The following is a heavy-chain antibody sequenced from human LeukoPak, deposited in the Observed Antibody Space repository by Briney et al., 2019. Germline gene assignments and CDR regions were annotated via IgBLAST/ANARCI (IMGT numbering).Heavy chain of an antibody. D-gene: IGHD3-10*01. Sequence: SETLSLTCTVSGGSISSSSYYWGWIRQPAGKGLEWIGRIYTSGTTNYNPSLKSRVTISIDTSKNQFSLKLSSVTAADTAVYYCARGLWFGDENPPYFDYWGQGTLVTVSS. V-gene: IGHV4-61*02. CDR2: IYTSGTT. J-gene: IGHJ4*02. CDR1: GGSISSSSYY. CDR3: ARGLWFGDENPPYFDY.